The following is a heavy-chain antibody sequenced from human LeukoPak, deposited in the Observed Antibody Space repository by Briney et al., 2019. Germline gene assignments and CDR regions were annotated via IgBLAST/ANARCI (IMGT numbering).Heavy chain of an antibody. J-gene: IGHJ5*02. D-gene: IGHD3-10*01. V-gene: IGHV3-30*18. CDR3: AKDAYGSGSYYLNWFDP. CDR2: ISYDGSNK. Sequence: GGSLRLSCAASGFTFSSYGMHWVRQAPGKGLEWVAVISYDGSNKYYADSVKGRFTIFRDNSKNTLYLQMNSLRAEDTAVYYCAKDAYGSGSYYLNWFDPWGQGTLVTVSS. CDR1: GFTFSSYG.